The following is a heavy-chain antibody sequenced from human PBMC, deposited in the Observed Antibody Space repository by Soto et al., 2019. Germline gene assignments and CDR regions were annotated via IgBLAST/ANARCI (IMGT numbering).Heavy chain of an antibody. CDR1: GYTFTTYG. D-gene: IGHD2-8*01. CDR2: ISPYNGNT. V-gene: IGHV1-18*01. Sequence: ASVKVSCKASGYTFTTYGVSWVRQAPGQGLEWMGWISPYNGNTTYAQNFQGRVTMTTDTSTSTAYMELRSLKSDDTAVYYCARDPYHVLMVNAPNLYGMDVWGQGTTVTVSS. J-gene: IGHJ6*02. CDR3: ARDPYHVLMVNAPNLYGMDV.